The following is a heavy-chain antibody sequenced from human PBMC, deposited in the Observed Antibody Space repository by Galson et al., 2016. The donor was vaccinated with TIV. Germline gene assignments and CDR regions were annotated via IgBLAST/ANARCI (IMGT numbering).Heavy chain of an antibody. CDR2: SYPGDSDT. J-gene: IGHJ6*03. V-gene: IGHV5-51*03. CDR3: ARSPADPHHSYYYLDV. Sequence: QSGAEVKQSGESLKISCKASGYSFTTYWIGWVRQVPGKGLEWMGISYPGDSDTRYSSSFHGQVTISADQSISTAYLQWSSLNASVTAMYYSARSPADPHHSYYYLDVWGKGTTVTVSS. CDR1: GYSFTTYW.